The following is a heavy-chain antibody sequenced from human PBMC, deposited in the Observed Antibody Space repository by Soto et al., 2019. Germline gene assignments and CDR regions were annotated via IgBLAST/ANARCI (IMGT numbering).Heavy chain of an antibody. V-gene: IGHV1-8*01. Sequence: QVQLVQSGAEVKKPGASVKVSCKASGYTFTSYDINWVRQATGQGLEWMGWMNPNSGNTGYAQKFQGRVTITRNTSISTAYMELSSLRSEDTAVYYCASHLIAAAGDYYYYMDVWGKGTTVTVSS. CDR2: MNPNSGNT. D-gene: IGHD6-13*01. CDR3: ASHLIAAAGDYYYYMDV. J-gene: IGHJ6*03. CDR1: GYTFTSYD.